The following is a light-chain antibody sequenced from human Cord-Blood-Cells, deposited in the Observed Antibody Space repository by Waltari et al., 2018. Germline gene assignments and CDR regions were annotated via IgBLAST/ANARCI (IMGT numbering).Light chain of an antibody. CDR2: DVS. V-gene: IGLV2-11*01. CDR3: CSYAGSYTFYV. Sequence: QSALTQPRSVSGSPGQSVTLSCTGTSSDVGGYHYVSWYQQHPGKAHKLMIYDVSKRPSGVPDRFSGSKSGNTASLTISGLQAEDEADYYCCSYAGSYTFYVFGTGTKVTVL. CDR1: SSDVGGYHY. J-gene: IGLJ1*01.